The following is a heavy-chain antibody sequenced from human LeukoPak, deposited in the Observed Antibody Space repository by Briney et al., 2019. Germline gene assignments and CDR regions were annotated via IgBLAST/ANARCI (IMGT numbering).Heavy chain of an antibody. J-gene: IGHJ5*02. CDR1: GYTFTGYY. CDR3: ARVPAAIGGNWFDP. V-gene: IGHV1-2*02. Sequence: ASVKVSCKASGYTFTGYYMHWVRQAPGQGLEWMGWINPNGGGTNYAQKFQGRVTMTRDTSISTAYMELSRLRSDDTAVYYCARVPAAIGGNWFDPWGQGTLVTVSS. CDR2: INPNGGGT. D-gene: IGHD2-2*02.